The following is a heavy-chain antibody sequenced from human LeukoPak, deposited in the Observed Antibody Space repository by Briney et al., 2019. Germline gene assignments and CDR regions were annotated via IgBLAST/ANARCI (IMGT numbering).Heavy chain of an antibody. CDR3: AKDPHVGGPDAFDI. Sequence: GGSLRLSCAASGFTLGNYAVSWVRQAPGKGLEWVSAISGSGGSTYYADSVKGRFTISRDNSKNTLYLQMNTLRAEDTAVYYCAKDPHVGGPDAFDIWGQGTLVTVSS. CDR2: ISGSGGST. CDR1: GFTLGNYA. V-gene: IGHV3-23*01. D-gene: IGHD1-26*01. J-gene: IGHJ3*02.